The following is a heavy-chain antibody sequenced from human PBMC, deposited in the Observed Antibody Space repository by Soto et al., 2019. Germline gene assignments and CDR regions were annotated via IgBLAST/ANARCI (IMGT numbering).Heavy chain of an antibody. CDR2: IIPILGIA. Sequence: QVQLVQSGAEVKKPGSSVKVSCKASGGTFSSYTISWVRQAPGQGLEWMGRIIPILGIANYAQKFQGRVPFPADKSTSTAYMELSSLRSEDTAVYYCARDRISPGHYYYCYMDVWGKGTTVTVSS. CDR3: ARDRISPGHYYYCYMDV. J-gene: IGHJ6*03. CDR1: GGTFSSYT. D-gene: IGHD2-15*01. V-gene: IGHV1-69*08.